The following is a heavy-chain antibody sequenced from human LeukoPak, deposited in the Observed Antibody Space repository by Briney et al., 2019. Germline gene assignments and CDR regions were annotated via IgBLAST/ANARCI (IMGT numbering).Heavy chain of an antibody. J-gene: IGHJ4*02. CDR2: ISNGGTDK. V-gene: IGHV3-7*03. Sequence: GGSLRLSCAASGFTLSHYYMSWVRQAPGKGLEWVAKISNGGTDKYYVDSVKGRFTISRDNAKNSLYLQMNSLRAEDTAVYYCARLSEMATIGSYFDYWGQGTLVTVSS. D-gene: IGHD5-24*01. CDR1: GFTLSHYY. CDR3: ARLSEMATIGSYFDY.